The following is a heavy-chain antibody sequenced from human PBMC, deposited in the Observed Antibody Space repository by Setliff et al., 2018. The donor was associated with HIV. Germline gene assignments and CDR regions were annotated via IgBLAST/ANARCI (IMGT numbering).Heavy chain of an antibody. CDR1: GGFVSRSNYV. D-gene: IGHD3-10*01. J-gene: IGHJ6*03. Sequence: TETLSLTCTLAGGFVSRSNYVWGWVRQSPKKGLEWIGSIYYSGTTYYNPTLKSRVSISIDTPKNQFYLKLTSMTAADTAVYYCVRTGSSTSWGIYYYYYMDIWGNGSTVTVSS. CDR2: IYYSGTT. V-gene: IGHV4-39*01. CDR3: VRTGSSTSWGIYYYYYMDI.